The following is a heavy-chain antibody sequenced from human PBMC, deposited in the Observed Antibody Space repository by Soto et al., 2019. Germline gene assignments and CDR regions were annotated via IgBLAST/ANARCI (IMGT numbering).Heavy chain of an antibody. D-gene: IGHD3-16*01. J-gene: IGHJ1*01. V-gene: IGHV4-31*03. CDR1: GASINGGGYY. CDR3: ASGNAWAVFLAE. Sequence: SEPLSLTCTVSGASINGGGYYWSWIRQLPGKGLEWIGYIYFSGSAYYNPSLESRISISLDTSQNQFSLKLSFVTAADTAIFDGASGNAWAVFLAEWGRG. CDR2: IYFSGSA.